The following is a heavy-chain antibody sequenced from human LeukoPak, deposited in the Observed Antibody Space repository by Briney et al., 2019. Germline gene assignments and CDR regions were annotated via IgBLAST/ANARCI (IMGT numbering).Heavy chain of an antibody. D-gene: IGHD2-15*01. J-gene: IGHJ3*02. CDR3: ARDGCSGEGGCAFDI. Sequence: GGSLRLSCAASGFTFSSYAMHWVRQAPGKGLEWVAVISYDGSNKYYADSVKGRFTISRGNSKNTLYVQMNSLRAEDTAVYYCARDGCSGEGGCAFDIWGQGTMVTVSS. CDR2: ISYDGSNK. V-gene: IGHV3-30-3*01. CDR1: GFTFSSYA.